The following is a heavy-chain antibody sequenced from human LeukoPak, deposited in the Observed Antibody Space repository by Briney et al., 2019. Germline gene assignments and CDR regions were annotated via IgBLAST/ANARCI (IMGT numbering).Heavy chain of an antibody. CDR1: GFTFRSYG. V-gene: IGHV3-23*01. CDR2: MSATGSDI. D-gene: IGHD1-14*01. J-gene: IGHJ4*02. CDR3: ARDRGRNSFDY. Sequence: GGSLRLSCAASGFTFRSYGMSWVRQAPGKGLQWVSTMSATGSDIHHADSVKGRFTISRDNSKNTLYLQLTSLRAEDTALYYCARDRGRNSFDYWGQGTLVSVSS.